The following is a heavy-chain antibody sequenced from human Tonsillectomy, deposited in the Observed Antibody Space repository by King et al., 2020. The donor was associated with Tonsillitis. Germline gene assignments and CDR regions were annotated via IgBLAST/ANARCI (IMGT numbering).Heavy chain of an antibody. CDR3: TADADWLVRY. D-gene: IGHD6-19*01. Sequence: VQLVESGGGLVKPGGSLRLSCAASGFTFTNVWMSWVRQAPGKGLEWVGRIKSKIDGETTDYAAPVKGRFTISREDSKNMLYLQMNSLKTEDTAVYYCTADADWLVRYWGQGTLVTVS. CDR2: IKSKIDGETT. J-gene: IGHJ4*02. CDR1: GFTFTNVW. V-gene: IGHV3-15*01.